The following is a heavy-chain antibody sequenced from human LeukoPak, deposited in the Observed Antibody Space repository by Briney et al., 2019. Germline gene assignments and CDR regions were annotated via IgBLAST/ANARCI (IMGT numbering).Heavy chain of an antibody. CDR1: GFTFRGYW. CDR2: IKKDGSEK. CDR3: ARVLRDYGERDF. J-gene: IGHJ4*02. V-gene: IGHV3-7*01. Sequence: GGSLRLSCAASGFTFRGYWMSWVRPAPGKGLEWVANIKKDGSEKYYVDSVRGRFTISRDNANNLVYLQMNSLRGEDTAVNYCARVLRDYGERDFWGQGTLVTVSS. D-gene: IGHD4/OR15-4a*01.